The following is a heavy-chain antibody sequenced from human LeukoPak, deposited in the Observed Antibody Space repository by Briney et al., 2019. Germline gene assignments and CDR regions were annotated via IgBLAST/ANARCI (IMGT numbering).Heavy chain of an antibody. CDR1: GGSISSSNW. D-gene: IGHD5-18*01. CDR3: ARDHGQLWSKTQNWFDP. Sequence: PSGTLSLTCAVSGGSISSSNWWSWVRQPPGKGLEWIGEIYHSGSTNYNPSLKSRVTISVDKSKNQFSLKLSSVTAADTAVYYCARDHGQLWSKTQNWFDPWGQGTLVTVSS. V-gene: IGHV4-4*02. CDR2: IYHSGST. J-gene: IGHJ5*02.